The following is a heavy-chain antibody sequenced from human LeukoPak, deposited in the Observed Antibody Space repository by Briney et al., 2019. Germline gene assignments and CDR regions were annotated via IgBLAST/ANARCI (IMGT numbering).Heavy chain of an antibody. V-gene: IGHV1-18*01. D-gene: IGHD6-13*01. CDR1: GYTFTSYG. J-gene: IGHJ5*02. Sequence: ASVKVSCKASGYTFTSYGISWVRQAPGQGLEWMGWISAYNGNTNYAQKLQGRVTMTTDTSTSTAYMELRSLRSDDTAVYYCARDRQQLVLENWFDPWGQGTLVTVSS. CDR2: ISAYNGNT. CDR3: ARDRQQLVLENWFDP.